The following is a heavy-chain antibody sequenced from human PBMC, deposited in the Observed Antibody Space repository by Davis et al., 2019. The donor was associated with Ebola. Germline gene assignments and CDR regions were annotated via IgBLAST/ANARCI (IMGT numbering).Heavy chain of an antibody. CDR1: GYYFTSYW. D-gene: IGHD2/OR15-2a*01. V-gene: IGHV5-51*01. CDR3: ARHFVGKLFGMDV. J-gene: IGHJ6*02. CDR2: IYPGDSDT. Sequence: GESLKISCKGSGYYFTSYWISWVRQMPGKGLEWMGIIYPGDSDTRYSPSFQGQVTISADKSISTAYLQWSSLKASDTAIYFCARHFVGKLFGMDVWGQGTMVIVSS.